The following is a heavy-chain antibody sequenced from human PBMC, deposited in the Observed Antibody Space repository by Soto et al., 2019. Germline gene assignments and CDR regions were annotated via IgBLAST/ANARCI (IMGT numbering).Heavy chain of an antibody. J-gene: IGHJ3*02. V-gene: IGHV3-11*01. CDR3: ERVRGSYYHDNGALDS. Sequence: QVQLVETGGGLVKPGGSLRLSCAASGFTFSDYYMSWIRQAPGNGLEWVSYISSSGSTIYYADSVKGRCTIARDNANNSMDLQINSLSAENTAVYYGERVRGSYYHDNGALDSWGQGTMVTDSS. CDR2: ISSSGSTI. D-gene: IGHD3-22*01. CDR1: GFTFSDYY.